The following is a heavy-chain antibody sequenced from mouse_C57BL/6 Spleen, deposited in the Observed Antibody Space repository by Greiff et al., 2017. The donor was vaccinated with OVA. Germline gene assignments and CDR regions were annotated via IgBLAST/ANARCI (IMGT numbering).Heavy chain of an antibody. CDR3: ARSDGGYYAMDY. D-gene: IGHD2-13*01. CDR1: GYTFTSYW. Sequence: QVQLQQPGTGLVKPGASVKLSCKASGYTFTSYWMHWVKQRPGQGLEWIGNINPSNGGTNYNEKFKSKATLTVDKSSSTAYMQLSSLTSEDSAVYYCARSDGGYYAMDYWGQGTSVTVSS. V-gene: IGHV1-53*01. J-gene: IGHJ4*01. CDR2: INPSNGGT.